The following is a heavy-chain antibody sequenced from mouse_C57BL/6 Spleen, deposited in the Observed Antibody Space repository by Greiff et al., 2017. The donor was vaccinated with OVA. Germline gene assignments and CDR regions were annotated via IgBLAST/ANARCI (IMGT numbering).Heavy chain of an antibody. J-gene: IGHJ4*01. Sequence: QVQLQQPGTELVKPGASVKLSCKASGYTFTSYWMHWVKQRPGQGLEWIGNINPSNGGTNYNEKFKSKATLTVDKSSSTAYMQLSSLTSEDSAVYYCARSRAYDGYWDYAMDYWGQGTSVTVSS. CDR2: INPSNGGT. CDR3: ARSRAYDGYWDYAMDY. CDR1: GYTFTSYW. D-gene: IGHD2-3*01. V-gene: IGHV1-53*01.